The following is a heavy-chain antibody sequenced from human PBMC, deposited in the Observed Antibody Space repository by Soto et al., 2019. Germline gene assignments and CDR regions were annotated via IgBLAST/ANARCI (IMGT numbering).Heavy chain of an antibody. V-gene: IGHV4-59*01. Sequence: SETLSLTCTVSGDSINSYYWSWIRQPPGKGLEWIGHIYYSGSTNYNPSLKSRVTISVDTSKNQFSLRLTSVTAADTAVYYCARDRAAILKWGQGTLVTVSS. CDR2: IYYSGST. CDR3: ARDRAAILK. D-gene: IGHD5-18*01. J-gene: IGHJ4*02. CDR1: GDSINSYY.